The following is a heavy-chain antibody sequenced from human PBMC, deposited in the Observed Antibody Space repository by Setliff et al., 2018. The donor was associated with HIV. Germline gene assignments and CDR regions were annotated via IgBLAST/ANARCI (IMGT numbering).Heavy chain of an antibody. Sequence: RASVKVSCKASGYTFTGHYLHWVRQAPGQGLEWLGWVNPNSGDAIYAQNFQGRVTMTRDTSINAAYMELRGLRSDDTAVYYCARNFGLSPSGKYYYYYGMDIWGRGTTVTVSS. V-gene: IGHV1-2*02. CDR3: ARNFGLSPSGKYYYYYGMDI. D-gene: IGHD3-10*01. J-gene: IGHJ6*02. CDR1: GYTFTGHY. CDR2: VNPNSGDA.